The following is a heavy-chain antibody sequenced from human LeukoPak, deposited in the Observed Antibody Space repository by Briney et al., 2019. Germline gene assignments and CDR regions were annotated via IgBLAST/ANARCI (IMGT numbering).Heavy chain of an antibody. D-gene: IGHD1-14*01. CDR1: GFTFSSYA. Sequence: PGGSLRLSCAASGFTFSSYAMHWVRQAPGKGLEWVAVISYDGSNKYYADSGKGRFTISRDNSKNTLYLQMNSLRAEDTAVYYCASEGVQQEPQAFDYWGQGTLVTVSS. CDR2: ISYDGSNK. J-gene: IGHJ4*02. CDR3: ASEGVQQEPQAFDY. V-gene: IGHV3-30*01.